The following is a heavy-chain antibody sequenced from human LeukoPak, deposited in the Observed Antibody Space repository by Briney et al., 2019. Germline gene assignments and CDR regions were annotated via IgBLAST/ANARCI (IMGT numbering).Heavy chain of an antibody. Sequence: SGGCLRLACAAPGFTFGSYWMSWVRQAPGKGLEWVANIKVVGSEKYYVDSVKGRFTISRDNAKKSLYLQMNSLRAEDTAVYYCARDRGRNWFDSWGQGTLVTVSS. CDR1: GFTFGSYW. CDR2: IKVVGSEK. V-gene: IGHV3-7*04. J-gene: IGHJ5*01. D-gene: IGHD6-25*01. CDR3: ARDRGRNWFDS.